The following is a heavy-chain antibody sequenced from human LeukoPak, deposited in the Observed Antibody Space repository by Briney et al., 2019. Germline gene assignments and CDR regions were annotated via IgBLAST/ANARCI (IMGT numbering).Heavy chain of an antibody. V-gene: IGHV4-38-2*01. CDR2: IYHNGET. D-gene: IGHD2-2*01. Sequence: PSETLSLTCAVSGHSISSNYYWGWIRQPPGKGLEWIGSIYHNGETYYSPSLKSRVTMSVDTSKNQFSLKLNSVTAADTAVYHCARQIDREVPVDSDHWGQGTLVTVSS. J-gene: IGHJ4*02. CDR3: ARQIDREVPVDSDH. CDR1: GHSISSNYY.